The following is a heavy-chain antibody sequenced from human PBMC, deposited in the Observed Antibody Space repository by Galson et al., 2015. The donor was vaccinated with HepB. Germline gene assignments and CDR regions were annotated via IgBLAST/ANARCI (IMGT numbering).Heavy chain of an antibody. D-gene: IGHD4-11*01. CDR1: GGTLRGYA. Sequence: SVKVSCKASGGTLRGYAINWVRQAPGQGLEWMGRITLIFDTTYYAQKFQGRLTITADESTSTAYMELSSLASEDTAVYYCARGSLTTIRNYFDYWGQGTLVTVAS. CDR2: ITLIFDTT. CDR3: ARGSLTTIRNYFDY. V-gene: IGHV1-69*13. J-gene: IGHJ4*02.